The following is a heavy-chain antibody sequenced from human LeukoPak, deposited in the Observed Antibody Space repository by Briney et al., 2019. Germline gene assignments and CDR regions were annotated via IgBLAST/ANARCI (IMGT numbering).Heavy chain of an antibody. V-gene: IGHV3-66*01. D-gene: IGHD3-10*02. Sequence: GGSLRLSCAASGFTVSNNYMSWVRQAPGKGLEWVSLIYTGGSTDYADSVKGRFTISRDNSKNTVYLQMNSLRAEDTAVYYCAELGITMIGGVWGKGTTVTISS. CDR1: GFTVSNNY. CDR2: IYTGGST. CDR3: AELGITMIGGV. J-gene: IGHJ6*04.